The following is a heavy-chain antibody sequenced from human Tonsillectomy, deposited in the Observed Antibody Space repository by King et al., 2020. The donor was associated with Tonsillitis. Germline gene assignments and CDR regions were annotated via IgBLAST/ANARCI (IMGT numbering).Heavy chain of an antibody. Sequence: MQLQESGPGLVKPSETLSLTCTVSGGSISSSSYYWGWIRQPPGKGLEWIGSIYYSGSTYYHPSLKSRVTISVDTSKNQFSLTLSSVTAADTAVYYCARRLYGSGRVEYWGQGTLVTVSS. J-gene: IGHJ4*02. CDR3: ARRLYGSGRVEY. V-gene: IGHV4-39*01. CDR2: IYYSGST. D-gene: IGHD3-10*01. CDR1: GGSISSSSYY.